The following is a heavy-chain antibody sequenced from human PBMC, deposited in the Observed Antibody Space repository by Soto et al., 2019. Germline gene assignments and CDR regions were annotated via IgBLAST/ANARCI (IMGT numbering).Heavy chain of an antibody. Sequence: GGSLRLSCAASGFTFNSYAFHWVRQAPGKGLEWVAVVSSNGGNTYYADSAKGRFTISRDNSKNTLYLQMNSLRAEDTAVYYCAKAYTAMAHFFDYWGQGTLVTVSS. D-gene: IGHD5-18*01. J-gene: IGHJ4*02. CDR1: GFTFNSYA. CDR2: VSSNGGNT. V-gene: IGHV3-30-3*01. CDR3: AKAYTAMAHFFDY.